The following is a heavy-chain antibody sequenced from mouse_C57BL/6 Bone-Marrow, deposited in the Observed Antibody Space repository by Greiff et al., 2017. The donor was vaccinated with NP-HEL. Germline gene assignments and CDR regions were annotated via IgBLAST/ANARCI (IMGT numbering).Heavy chain of an antibody. Sequence: QVQLQESGPGLVQPSQSLSITCTVSGFSLTSYGVHWVRQSPGKGLEWLGVIWSGGSTDYNAAFISRLSISKDNSKSQVFFKMNSLQADDTAIYYCARRGYYDGSSYLAWFAYWGQGTLVTVSA. CDR2: IWSGGST. J-gene: IGHJ3*01. D-gene: IGHD1-1*01. CDR3: ARRGYYDGSSYLAWFAY. CDR1: GFSLTSYG. V-gene: IGHV2-2*01.